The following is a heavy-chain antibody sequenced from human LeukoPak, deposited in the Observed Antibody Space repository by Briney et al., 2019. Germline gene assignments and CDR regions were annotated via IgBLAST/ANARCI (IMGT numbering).Heavy chain of an antibody. CDR3: AGGEYYDFWSGYYTGFSYGY. CDR1: GGSISSYC. V-gene: IGHV4-4*07. Sequence: SETLSLTCTVSGGSISSYCWSWIRQPAGKGLEWIGRIYTSGSTNYNPSLKSRVTMSVDTSKNQFSLKLSSVTAADTAVYYCAGGEYYDFWSGYYTGFSYGYWGQGTLVTVSS. J-gene: IGHJ4*02. CDR2: IYTSGST. D-gene: IGHD3-3*01.